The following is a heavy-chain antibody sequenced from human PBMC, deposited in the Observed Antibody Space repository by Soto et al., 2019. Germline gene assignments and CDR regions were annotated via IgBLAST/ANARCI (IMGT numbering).Heavy chain of an antibody. CDR3: AKAPHLAVRHPAGYIHH. Sequence: PGGSLRLSCAASGFTFSSYGMHWVRQAPGKGLEWVAVIWYDGSNKYYADSVKGRFTISRDNSKNTLYLQMNSLRAEDTAVYYCAKAPHLAVRHPAGYIHHWGQGTLVTGSS. D-gene: IGHD6-6*01. J-gene: IGHJ1*01. CDR1: GFTFSSYG. CDR2: IWYDGSNK. V-gene: IGHV3-33*06.